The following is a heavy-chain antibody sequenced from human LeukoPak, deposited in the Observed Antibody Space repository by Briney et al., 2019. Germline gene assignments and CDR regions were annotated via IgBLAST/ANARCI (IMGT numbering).Heavy chain of an antibody. J-gene: IGHJ4*02. CDR1: GFTFSTYG. CDR3: ARDPVDF. CDR2: ISSSSSTI. Sequence: GGSLRLSCAASGFTFSTYGMNWVRQAPGKGLEWVSYISSSSSTIQYADSVKGRFTISRDNAKNSVYLQMNSLRAEDTALYYCARDPVDFWGQGTLVTVPS. V-gene: IGHV3-48*01.